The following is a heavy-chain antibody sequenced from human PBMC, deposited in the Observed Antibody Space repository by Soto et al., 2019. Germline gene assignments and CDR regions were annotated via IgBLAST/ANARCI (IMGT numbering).Heavy chain of an antibody. CDR1: GFTFSSYA. Sequence: EVQLLESGGGLVQPGGSLRLSCAASGFTFSSYAMNWVRQAPGKGLEWVSAIGGTGGSTYYADSVKGRFTISRDNSKNTQYLQMNSLRAEDTAVYYCAKVQTALVTGLDYWGQGTLVTVSS. J-gene: IGHJ4*02. CDR2: IGGTGGST. CDR3: AKVQTALVTGLDY. D-gene: IGHD5-18*01. V-gene: IGHV3-23*01.